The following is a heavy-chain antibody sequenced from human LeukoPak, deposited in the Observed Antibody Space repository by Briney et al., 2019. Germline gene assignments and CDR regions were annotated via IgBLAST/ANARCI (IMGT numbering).Heavy chain of an antibody. Sequence: PSETLSLTCTVSGGSISSYYWSWIRQPAGKGLEWIGRIYTSGSTNYNPSLKSRVTMSVDTSKNQLSLKLSSVTAADTAVYYCARSVTLPRAVAGPFDYWGQGTLVTVSS. D-gene: IGHD6-19*01. CDR3: ARSVTLPRAVAGPFDY. CDR1: GGSISSYY. V-gene: IGHV4-4*07. CDR2: IYTSGST. J-gene: IGHJ4*02.